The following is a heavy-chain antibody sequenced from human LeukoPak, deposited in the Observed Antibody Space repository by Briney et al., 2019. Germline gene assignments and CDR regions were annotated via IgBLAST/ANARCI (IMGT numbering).Heavy chain of an antibody. J-gene: IGHJ4*02. CDR3: AKAGRTYDFWSGLPSHFDY. CDR1: GFTFSSYG. D-gene: IGHD3-3*01. CDR2: ISYDGSNK. Sequence: GGSLRLSCAASGFTFSSYGMHWVRQAPGKGLEWVAVISYDGSNKYYADSVKGRFTISRDNSKNTLYLQMNSLRAEDTAVYYCAKAGRTYDFWSGLPSHFDYWGQGTLVTVSS. V-gene: IGHV3-30*18.